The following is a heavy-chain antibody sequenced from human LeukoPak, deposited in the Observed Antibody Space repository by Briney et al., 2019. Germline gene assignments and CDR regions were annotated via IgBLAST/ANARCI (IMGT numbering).Heavy chain of an antibody. D-gene: IGHD2-21*01. V-gene: IGHV3-30*04. CDR2: ISYDGSNK. J-gene: IGHJ4*02. CDR1: GFTFGSYA. Sequence: GGSLRLSCAASGFTFGSYAMHWVRQAPGKGLEWMAVISYDGSNKYYADSVKGRFTISRDNSKNTLYLQMNSLRAEDTAVYYCARGYSYFDYWGQGTLVTVSS. CDR3: ARGYSYFDY.